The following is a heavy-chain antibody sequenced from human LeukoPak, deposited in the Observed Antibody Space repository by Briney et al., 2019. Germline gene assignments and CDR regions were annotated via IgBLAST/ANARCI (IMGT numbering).Heavy chain of an antibody. V-gene: IGHV4-61*08. CDR2: IFNTGST. J-gene: IGHJ3*02. Sequence: SETLSPTCTVSGGSVSSGDYYWNWIRQPPGKGLEWIGYIFNTGSTNYKSSLKSRVTMSVDTSKNQFSLKLSSVTAADTAVYYCARGDNIAVAGRGAFDIWGQGTMVTVSS. CDR1: GGSVSSGDYY. CDR3: ARGDNIAVAGRGAFDI. D-gene: IGHD6-19*01.